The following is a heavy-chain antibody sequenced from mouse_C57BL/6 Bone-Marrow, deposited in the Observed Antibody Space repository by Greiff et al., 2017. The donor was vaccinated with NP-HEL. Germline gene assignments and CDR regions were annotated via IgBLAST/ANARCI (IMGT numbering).Heavy chain of an antibody. V-gene: IGHV3-6*01. CDR2: ISYDGSN. CDR3: ARDGGLRRGNAMDY. CDR1: GYSITSGYY. J-gene: IGHJ4*01. Sequence: EVHLVESGPGLVKPSQSLSLTCSVTGYSITSGYYWNWIRQFPGNKLEWMGYISYDGSNNYNPSLKNRISITRDTSKNQFFLKLNSVTTEDTATYYCARDGGLRRGNAMDYWGQGTSVTVSS. D-gene: IGHD2-4*01.